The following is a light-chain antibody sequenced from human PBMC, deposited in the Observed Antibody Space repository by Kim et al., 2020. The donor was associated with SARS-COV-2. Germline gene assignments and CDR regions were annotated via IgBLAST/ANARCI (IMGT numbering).Light chain of an antibody. CDR1: KLGDKY. Sequence: SYELTQPPSVSVSPGQTASITCSGDKLGDKYACWYQQKPGQSPVLVIYQDSKRPSGIPERFSGSNSGNTATLTISGTQAMDEEDYYCQAWDSSTVVFGTGTKVTVL. V-gene: IGLV3-1*01. J-gene: IGLJ1*01. CDR2: QDS. CDR3: QAWDSSTVV.